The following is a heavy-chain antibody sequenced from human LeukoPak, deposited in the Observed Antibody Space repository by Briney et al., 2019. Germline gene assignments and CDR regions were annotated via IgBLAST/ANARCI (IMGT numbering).Heavy chain of an antibody. D-gene: IGHD2-15*01. J-gene: IGHJ4*02. CDR2: INRNSGGT. Sequence: ASVKVSCKASGYTFTGYYMHWVRQAPGQGLELKGWINRNSGGTNYAQKFQGRVTMTRDTSISTAYMELSRLRSDDTAVYYCARVGASGYCSGGSCYSGSWGQGTLVTVSS. CDR1: GYTFTGYY. CDR3: ARVGASGYCSGGSCYSGS. V-gene: IGHV1-2*02.